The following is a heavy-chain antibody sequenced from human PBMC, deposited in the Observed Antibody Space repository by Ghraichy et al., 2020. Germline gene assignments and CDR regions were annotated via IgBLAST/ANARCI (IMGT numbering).Heavy chain of an antibody. CDR3: ARGKGTAMATEPYYFDY. V-gene: IGHV4-34*01. CDR2: INHSGST. Sequence: TLSLTCAVYGGSFSGYYWTWIRQPPGKGLEWIGEINHSGSTNYNPSLKSRVTISVDTSKNQFSLKLSSVTATDTAVYYCARGKGTAMATEPYYFDYWGQGTLVTVSS. J-gene: IGHJ4*02. D-gene: IGHD5-18*01. CDR1: GGSFSGYY.